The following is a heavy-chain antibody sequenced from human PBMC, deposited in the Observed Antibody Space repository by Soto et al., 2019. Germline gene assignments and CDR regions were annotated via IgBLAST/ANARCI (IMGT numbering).Heavy chain of an antibody. J-gene: IGHJ4*02. Sequence: GALRLPCAVSGITVSSYYMSWVRQAAGKGLEWVSVIYAGTITYYADSVKGRFTIYRDNSKNTLNLEMNSLRVEDTAVYYCARIPYDNSGTIFDYWGQGTLVTVSS. CDR1: GITVSSYY. V-gene: IGHV3-53*01. CDR2: IYAGTIT. D-gene: IGHD3-22*01. CDR3: ARIPYDNSGTIFDY.